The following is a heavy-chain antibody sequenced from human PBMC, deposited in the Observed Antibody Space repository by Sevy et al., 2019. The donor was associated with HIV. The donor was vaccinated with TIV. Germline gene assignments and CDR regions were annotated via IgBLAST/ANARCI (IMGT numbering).Heavy chain of an antibody. V-gene: IGHV3-7*01. D-gene: IGHD2-21*02. J-gene: IGHJ4*02. CDR3: ARGGGYCGGDCYSIDY. CDR2: IKQDGSVT. Sequence: GGSLRLSCAASGFSLNTYWMSWVRQAPGKGLEWVANIKQDGSVTYYVDSVKGRFTISRDNSKDTLFLQMNSLTPEDTAVYYCARGGGYCGGDCYSIDYWGQGALVTVSS. CDR1: GFSLNTYW.